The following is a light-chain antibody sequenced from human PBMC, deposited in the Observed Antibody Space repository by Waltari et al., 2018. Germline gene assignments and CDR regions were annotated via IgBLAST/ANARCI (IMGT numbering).Light chain of an antibody. V-gene: IGLV2-14*01. CDR2: QVT. J-gene: IGLJ2*01. Sequence: QSALTQPASVSGSPGQSITIPCRGTNNDVGNLNFVSWYHQHPGNAPTLILYQVTSRPSGVSHRFSGSKSGITASLTISGLQAEDEADYYCSSYTTSTTLKIFGGGTRVTVL. CDR1: NNDVGNLNF. CDR3: SSYTTSTTLKI.